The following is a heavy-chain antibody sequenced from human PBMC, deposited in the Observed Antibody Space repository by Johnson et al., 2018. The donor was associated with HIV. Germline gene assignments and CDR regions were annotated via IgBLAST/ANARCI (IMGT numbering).Heavy chain of an antibody. CDR2: INSNGDST. Sequence: VQLVESGGGVVQPGRSLRLSCAASGFTFSTYGMHWVRQAPGKGLEYVSTINSNGDSTYYTNSVMGRFTISRDNAKNSLYLQMNSLRAEDTAKYYCARGDYYDSSGYFSDAFDIWGQGTMVTVSS. D-gene: IGHD3-22*01. J-gene: IGHJ3*02. V-gene: IGHV3-64*01. CDR1: GFTFSTYG. CDR3: ARGDYYDSSGYFSDAFDI.